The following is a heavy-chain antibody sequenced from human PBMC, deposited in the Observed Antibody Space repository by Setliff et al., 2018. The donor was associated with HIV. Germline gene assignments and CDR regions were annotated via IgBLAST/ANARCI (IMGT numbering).Heavy chain of an antibody. CDR1: GYSFTSYW. Sequence: PGESLKISCKGSGYSFTSYWIGWVRQMPGKGLEWMGIIYPGDSDTRYSPSFQGQVTISADKSISTAYIAWTSLRASDTAIYYCGGRPSGWPLDRWGPGTLVTVSS. V-gene: IGHV5-51*01. D-gene: IGHD6-19*01. J-gene: IGHJ1*01. CDR3: GGRPSGWPLDR. CDR2: IYPGDSDT.